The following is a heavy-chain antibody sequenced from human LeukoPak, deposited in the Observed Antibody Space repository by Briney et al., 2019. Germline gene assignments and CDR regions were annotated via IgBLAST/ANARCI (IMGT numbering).Heavy chain of an antibody. CDR3: AKDSLTYYYDSSGYFDY. CDR1: GFTFSSYG. CDR2: ISYDGSNK. Sequence: PGRSLRLSCAASGFTFSSYGMPWVRQAPGKGLEWVAVISYDGSNKYYADSVKGRFTISRGNSKNTLYLQMNSLRAEDTAVYYCAKDSLTYYYDSSGYFDYWGQGTLVTVSS. D-gene: IGHD3-22*01. V-gene: IGHV3-30*18. J-gene: IGHJ4*02.